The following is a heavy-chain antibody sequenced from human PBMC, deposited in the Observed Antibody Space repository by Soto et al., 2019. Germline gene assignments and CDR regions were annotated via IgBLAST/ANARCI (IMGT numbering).Heavy chain of an antibody. D-gene: IGHD3-10*01. V-gene: IGHV4-39*01. CDR2: IYYSGST. J-gene: IGHJ4*02. Sequence: SETLSLTCTVSGGSISSSGYYWGWIRQPPGKGLEWIGSIYYSGSTYYNPSLKSRVTISVDTSKNQFSLKLSSVTAADAAVYYCALITMVRGVNFDYWGQGTLVTVSS. CDR3: ALITMVRGVNFDY. CDR1: GGSISSSGYY.